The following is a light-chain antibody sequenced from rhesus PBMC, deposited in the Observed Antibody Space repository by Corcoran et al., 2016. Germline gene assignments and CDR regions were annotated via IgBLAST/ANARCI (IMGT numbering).Light chain of an antibody. V-gene: IGKV1-22*01. CDR3: LQYTSSPFT. CDR2: KAS. J-gene: IGKJ3*01. CDR1: QSISSW. Sequence: DIQMTQSPSSLSASVGDTVTITCRASQSISSWLDWYQQKPGKAPKLMIYKASSLQTGGPPRFSGSGAGTDFTLTISSLQPEDFATYYCLQYTSSPFTFGPGTKLDIK.